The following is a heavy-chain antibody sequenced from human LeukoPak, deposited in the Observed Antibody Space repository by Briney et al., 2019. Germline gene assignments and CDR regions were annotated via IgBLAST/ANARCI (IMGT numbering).Heavy chain of an antibody. D-gene: IGHD3-16*01. CDR2: INPNSGGT. Sequence: ASVKVSFKASGYTFTGYYMHWVRQAPGQGLEWMGWINPNSGGTNYAQKFQGRVTMTRDTSISTAYMELSRLRSDDTAVYCRARDGVTEYYYYYGMDVWGQGTTVTVSS. J-gene: IGHJ6*02. CDR3: ARDGVTEYYYYYGMDV. CDR1: GYTFTGYY. V-gene: IGHV1-2*02.